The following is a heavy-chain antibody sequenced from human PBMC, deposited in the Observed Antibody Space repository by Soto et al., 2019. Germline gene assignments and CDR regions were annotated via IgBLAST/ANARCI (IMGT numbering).Heavy chain of an antibody. CDR2: FDPEDGET. J-gene: IGHJ3*02. CDR1: GYTLTELS. V-gene: IGHV1-24*01. D-gene: IGHD2-15*01. CDR3: ATDRPLYCSGGSCYGDDAFDI. Sequence: GASVKVSCKVSGYTLTELSMHWVRQAPGKGLEWMGGFDPEDGETTYAQKFQGRVTMTEDTSTDTAYMELSSLRSEDTAVYYCATDRPLYCSGGSCYGDDAFDIWGQGTMVTVSS.